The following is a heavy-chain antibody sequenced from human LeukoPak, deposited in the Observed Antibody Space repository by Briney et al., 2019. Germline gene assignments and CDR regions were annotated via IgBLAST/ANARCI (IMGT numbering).Heavy chain of an antibody. Sequence: ASLKVSCKASGYTFTGYYMHWVRQAPGQGLEWMGWINPNSGGTNYAQKFQGRVTMTRDTSISTAYMELSRLRSDDTAVYYCARVEVVAAGPLYYMDVWGKGTTVTVSS. D-gene: IGHD2-15*01. J-gene: IGHJ6*03. CDR1: GYTFTGYY. CDR2: INPNSGGT. V-gene: IGHV1-2*02. CDR3: ARVEVVAAGPLYYMDV.